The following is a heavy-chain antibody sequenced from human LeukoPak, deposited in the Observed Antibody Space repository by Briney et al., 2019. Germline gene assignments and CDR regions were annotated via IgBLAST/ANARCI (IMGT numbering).Heavy chain of an antibody. J-gene: IGHJ6*03. V-gene: IGHV4-4*07. CDR1: GGSISSYY. Sequence: KTSETLSLTCTVSGGSISSYYWSWIRQPAGKGLEWIGRIYTSGSTNYNPSLKSRVTMSVDTSKNQFSLKLSSVTAADTAVYYCARDLLEWEPRLNSYYYYMDVWGKGTTVTVSS. D-gene: IGHD1-26*01. CDR3: ARDLLEWEPRLNSYYYYMDV. CDR2: IYTSGST.